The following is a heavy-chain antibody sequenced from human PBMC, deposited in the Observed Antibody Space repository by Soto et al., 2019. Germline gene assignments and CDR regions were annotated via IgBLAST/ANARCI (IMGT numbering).Heavy chain of an antibody. D-gene: IGHD4-4*01. J-gene: IGHJ6*02. Sequence: SVKVSCKASGGTFSSYAISWVRQAPGQGLEWMGGIIPIFGTANYAQKFQGRVTITADESTSTAYMELSSLRSEDTAVYYCARVVTVTRGGYYYGMDVWGQGTTVTVSS. CDR3: ARVVTVTRGGYYYGMDV. CDR1: GGTFSSYA. CDR2: IIPIFGTA. V-gene: IGHV1-69*13.